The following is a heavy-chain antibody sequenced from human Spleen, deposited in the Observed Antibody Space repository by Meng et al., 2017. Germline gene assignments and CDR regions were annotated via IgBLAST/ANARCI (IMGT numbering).Heavy chain of an antibody. CDR3: ARVDRDTGTYFDY. D-gene: IGHD1-26*01. CDR1: GSSIISSNW. V-gene: IGHV4-4*02. Sequence: QVQLQESGPGLVKPSGTLALPCAGSGSSIISSNWWSWVRQPPGKGLEWIGEIFHIGSTNYNPSLKTRVAISVDKSKNQFSLKLTSATAADTAVYYCARVDRDTGTYFDYWGQGILVTVSS. CDR2: IFHIGST. J-gene: IGHJ4*02.